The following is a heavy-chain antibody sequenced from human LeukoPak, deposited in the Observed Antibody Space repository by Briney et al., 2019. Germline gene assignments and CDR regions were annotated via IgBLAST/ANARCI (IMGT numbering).Heavy chain of an antibody. D-gene: IGHD3-16*02. V-gene: IGHV1-2*02. J-gene: IGHJ5*02. Sequence: ASVKVSCKASGYTFTGYYMHWVRQAPGQGLEWMGWINPNSGGTNYAQKFQGRVTMTRDTSISTAYMELSRLRSDDTAVYYCARDRGRYPSGWFDPWGQGTLVSVSS. CDR2: INPNSGGT. CDR1: GYTFTGYY. CDR3: ARDRGRYPSGWFDP.